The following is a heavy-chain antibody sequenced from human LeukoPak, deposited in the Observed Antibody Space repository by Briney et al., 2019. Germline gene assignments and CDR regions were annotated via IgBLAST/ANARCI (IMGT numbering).Heavy chain of an antibody. CDR1: GDSIRSGSFH. D-gene: IGHD2-15*01. Sequence: SQTLSLTCSVSGDSIRSGSFHWNWIRQPAGKGLEWIGRIYITGSTYYNPSLKSRVTMSVDTSKNQFSLKLSSVTAADTAVYYCARENILCSGGSCSTNIDYWGQGTLVTVSS. CDR3: ARENILCSGGSCSTNIDY. V-gene: IGHV4-61*02. CDR2: IYITGST. J-gene: IGHJ4*02.